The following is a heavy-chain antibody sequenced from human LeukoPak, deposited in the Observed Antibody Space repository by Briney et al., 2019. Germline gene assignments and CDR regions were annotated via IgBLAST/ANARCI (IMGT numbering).Heavy chain of an antibody. CDR2: IIPILGIA. V-gene: IGHV1-69*04. D-gene: IGHD4-17*01. J-gene: IGHJ6*02. CDR3: ARGWLDYGEGVDV. Sequence: ASVKVSCKASGGTFSSYAISWVRQAPGQGLEWMGRIIPILGIANYAQKFQGRVTITADKSTSTAYMELSSLRSEDTAVYYCARGWLDYGEGVDVWGQGTTVTVSS. CDR1: GGTFSSYA.